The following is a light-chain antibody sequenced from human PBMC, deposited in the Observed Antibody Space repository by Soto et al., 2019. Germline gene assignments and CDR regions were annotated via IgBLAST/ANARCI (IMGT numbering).Light chain of an antibody. CDR3: AVWDDSLSGVV. CDR1: RSNIGSNS. CDR2: GND. Sequence: QSVLTQPPSASGTPGQTVTISCSGSRSNIGSNSIYWLQQLPGAAPKLLIFGNDQRPSGVPDRFSGSKSGTSASLAISGLRSEDEADYYCAVWDDSLSGVVFGGGTKVPVL. J-gene: IGLJ3*02. V-gene: IGLV1-47*01.